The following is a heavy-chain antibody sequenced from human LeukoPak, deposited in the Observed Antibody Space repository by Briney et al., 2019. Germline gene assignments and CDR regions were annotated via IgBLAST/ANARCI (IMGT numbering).Heavy chain of an antibody. CDR1: GFTFSSYS. D-gene: IGHD3-22*01. V-gene: IGHV3-21*03. CDR3: ARSAHYYDSSGYFDY. J-gene: IGHJ4*02. CDR2: ISSSSSYI. Sequence: GGSLRLSCAASGFTFSSYSMNWVRQAPGKGLEWVSSISSSSSYIYYADSVKGRFTISRDNAKNSLYLQMNSLRAEDTALYYCARSAHYYDSSGYFDYWGQGTLVTVSS.